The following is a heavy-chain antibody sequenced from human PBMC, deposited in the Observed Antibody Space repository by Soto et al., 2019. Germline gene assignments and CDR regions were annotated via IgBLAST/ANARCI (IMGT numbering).Heavy chain of an antibody. J-gene: IGHJ6*02. D-gene: IGHD2-8*02. CDR1: GGSLIGNY. Sequence: QVQLQQWGTGLLRPSETLSLTCAVYGGSLIGNYWTWVRQPPGKGLEWIGEINHSGSTNLNPSLKSRGTISLDMSTNLCSLKMPSVTAADTAVYYCAETRPGRGHWWARRDYVMDVWGQGTTVTVSS. CDR3: AETRPGRGHWWARRDYVMDV. V-gene: IGHV4-34*01. CDR2: INHSGST.